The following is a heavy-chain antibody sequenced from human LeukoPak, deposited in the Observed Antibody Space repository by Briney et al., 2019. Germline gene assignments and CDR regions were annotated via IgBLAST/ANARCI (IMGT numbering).Heavy chain of an antibody. D-gene: IGHD3-22*01. CDR2: INPNSGGT. CDR1: GYTFIGYY. V-gene: IGHV1-2*02. Sequence: GASVKVSCKASGYTFIGYYMHWVRQAPGQGLEWMGWINPNSGGTNYAQKFQGRVTMTRDTSISTAYMELSRLRSDDTAVYYCARAQGYYYDSSGYYIFVYWGQGTLVTVSS. J-gene: IGHJ4*02. CDR3: ARAQGYYYDSSGYYIFVY.